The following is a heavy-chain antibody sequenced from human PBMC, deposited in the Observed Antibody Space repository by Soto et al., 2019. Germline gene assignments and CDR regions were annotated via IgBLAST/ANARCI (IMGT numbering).Heavy chain of an antibody. CDR3: AHYADYVGGVDY. Sequence: QITLKESGPTLVKPTQTLTLTCTFSGFSLTTSGVGVGWIRQPPGKALEWLALIYWDDDKRYSPSLQSRLTITKDTSKNQVDLTMTNMDPVDTATYYCAHYADYVGGVDYWGQGTLVTVSS. CDR1: GFSLTTSGVG. V-gene: IGHV2-5*02. D-gene: IGHD4-17*01. J-gene: IGHJ4*02. CDR2: IYWDDDK.